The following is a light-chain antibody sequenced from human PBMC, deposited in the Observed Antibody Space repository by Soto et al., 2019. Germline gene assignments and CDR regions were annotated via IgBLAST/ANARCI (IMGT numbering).Light chain of an antibody. CDR3: QQYGT. CDR1: QGIGTY. J-gene: IGKJ1*01. V-gene: IGKV1-5*01. Sequence: RVTVTSRASQGIGTYLVWYQQKPGKAPKFLIYDASSLESGVPSRFSGSGSGTEFTLTISSLQPDDFVTYYCQQYGTFGQGTKVDIK. CDR2: DAS.